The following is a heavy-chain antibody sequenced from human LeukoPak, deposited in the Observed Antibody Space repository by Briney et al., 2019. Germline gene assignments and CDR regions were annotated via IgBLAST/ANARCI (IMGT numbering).Heavy chain of an antibody. Sequence: ASVKVSCKASGYTFTSYGISWVRQAPGQGLEWMGWISAYNGNTNYAQKLQGRVTMTTDTSTSTAYMELRSLRSDDTAVYYCASGVGGSYYDGSRLDAFDIWGQGTMVTVSS. CDR3: ASGVGGSYYDGSRLDAFDI. D-gene: IGHD1-26*01. V-gene: IGHV1-18*01. CDR2: ISAYNGNT. CDR1: GYTFTSYG. J-gene: IGHJ3*02.